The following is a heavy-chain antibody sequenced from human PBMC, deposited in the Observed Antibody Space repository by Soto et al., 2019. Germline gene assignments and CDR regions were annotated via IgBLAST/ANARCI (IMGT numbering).Heavy chain of an antibody. Sequence: GASVKVSCKASGGTFSSYAISWVRQAPGQGLEWMGGIIPIFGTANYAQKFQGRVTITADESTSTAYMELSSLRSEDTAVYYCARDLVGNLHYYGMDVWGQGTTVTVSS. CDR1: GGTFSSYA. CDR2: IIPIFGTA. J-gene: IGHJ6*02. CDR3: ARDLVGNLHYYGMDV. D-gene: IGHD1-7*01. V-gene: IGHV1-69*13.